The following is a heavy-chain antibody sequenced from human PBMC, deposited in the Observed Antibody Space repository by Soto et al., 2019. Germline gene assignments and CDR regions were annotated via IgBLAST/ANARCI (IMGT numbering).Heavy chain of an antibody. CDR3: ARPADSSGWYAFDI. V-gene: IGHV4-34*01. CDR1: GGSFSGYY. Sequence: SETLSLTCAVYGGSFSGYYWRRIRQPPGKGLEWIGEINHSGSSNYNPSPKSRVTISVDTSKNQFSLKLSAVTAAGTAVYYCARPADSSGWYAFDIWGQGTMLTVSS. J-gene: IGHJ3*02. CDR2: INHSGSS. D-gene: IGHD6-19*01.